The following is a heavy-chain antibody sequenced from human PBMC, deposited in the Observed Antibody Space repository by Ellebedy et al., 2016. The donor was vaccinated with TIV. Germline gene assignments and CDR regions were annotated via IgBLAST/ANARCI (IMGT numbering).Heavy chain of an antibody. CDR1: GGSISSYY. J-gene: IGHJ6*02. CDR3: ARRGINYYFGFDV. D-gene: IGHD3-10*01. V-gene: IGHV4-59*08. CDR2: IYYSGST. Sequence: MPSETLSLTCTASGGSISSYYWSWIRQPPGKGLEWIGYIYYSGSTNYNPSLKSRVTISVDTSKNQFSLKLNSVTAADPAVYYCARRGINYYFGFDVWGQGTTVTVS.